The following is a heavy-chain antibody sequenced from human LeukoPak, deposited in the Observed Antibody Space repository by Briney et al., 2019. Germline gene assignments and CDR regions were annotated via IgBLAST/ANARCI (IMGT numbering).Heavy chain of an antibody. CDR1: GXTFSSYG. Sequence: GGSLRLSCAASGXTFSSYGVHWVRQAPGKGLEWVAVIWYDGSNKYYADSVKGRFTISRDNSKNTLYLQMNSLRAEDTAVYYCAREGSSSWYSFDYWSQGTLVTVSS. CDR3: AREGSSSWYSFDY. J-gene: IGHJ4*02. CDR2: IWYDGSNK. V-gene: IGHV3-33*01. D-gene: IGHD6-13*01.